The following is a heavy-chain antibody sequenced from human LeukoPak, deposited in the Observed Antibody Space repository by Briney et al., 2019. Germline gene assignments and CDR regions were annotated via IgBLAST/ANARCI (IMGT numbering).Heavy chain of an antibody. CDR3: ARDSFWSGYYPFGS. J-gene: IGHJ4*02. Sequence: GGSLRLSCAASGFTFTSYWMHWVRQAPGKGLVWVSRINSDGSSSFYADSVKGRFTISRDNAKNTLYLHLNSLRADDTAVYYCARDSFWSGYYPFGSWGQGTLVTVSS. V-gene: IGHV3-74*01. D-gene: IGHD3-3*01. CDR2: INSDGSSS. CDR1: GFTFTSYW.